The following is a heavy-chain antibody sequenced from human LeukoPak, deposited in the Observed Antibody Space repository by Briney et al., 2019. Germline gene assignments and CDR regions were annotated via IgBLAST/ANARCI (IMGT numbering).Heavy chain of an antibody. V-gene: IGHV1-2*02. CDR2: INPNSGGT. CDR3: ARLSWLRHACDI. CDR1: GYTFSVYY. J-gene: IGHJ3*02. D-gene: IGHD5-12*01. Sequence: AASVKVSCKASGYTFSVYYIYWVRQAPGQGLEWMGWINPNSGGTKYAQKFQGRVTMTRDTSISTAYMELSRLRSDDTAVYYCARLSWLRHACDIWGQGTMVTVSS.